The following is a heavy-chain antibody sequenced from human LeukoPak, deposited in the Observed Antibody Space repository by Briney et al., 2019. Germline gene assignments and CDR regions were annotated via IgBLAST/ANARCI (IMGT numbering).Heavy chain of an antibody. D-gene: IGHD3-3*01. CDR3: AKDLWKHDAFDI. CDR2: ISYDGSNK. V-gene: IGHV3-30*18. Sequence: PGRSLRLSCAASGFTFSSYGMHWVRQAPGKGLEWVAVISYDGSNKYYADSVKGRFTISRDNSKNTLYLQMNSLRAEDTAVYYCAKDLWKHDAFDIWGQGTMVTVSS. J-gene: IGHJ3*02. CDR1: GFTFSSYG.